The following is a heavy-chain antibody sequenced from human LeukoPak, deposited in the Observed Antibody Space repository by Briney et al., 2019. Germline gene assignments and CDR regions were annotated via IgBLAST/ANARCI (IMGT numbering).Heavy chain of an antibody. CDR2: IIPDSGAT. Sequence: GASVNVSCKTSGYSFTDFYIHWVRQAPGQGLEWMGWIIPDSGATNFAQDFQGRVSFTGDTSSGTAFLELSSLRSDDTATYYCARDRGRAQFDFWGQGTLVTVSS. CDR3: ARDRGRAQFDF. V-gene: IGHV1-2*02. J-gene: IGHJ4*02. CDR1: GYSFTDFY.